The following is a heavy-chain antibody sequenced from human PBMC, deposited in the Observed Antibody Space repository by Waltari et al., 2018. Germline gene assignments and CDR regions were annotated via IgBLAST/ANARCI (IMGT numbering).Heavy chain of an antibody. CDR1: CFTVSSSG. CDR3: AKGRGSSGPNNWFDP. D-gene: IGHD3-16*01. Sequence: QVQLVESGCGVVQPGGSLRLYGAASCFTVSSSGMPWVRQAPGQGLEWVAFIRYDGSNKYDADSVKCRFTISRDNSKNTLYLQMNSLRAEDTAVYYCAKGRGSSGPNNWFDPWGQGTLVTVSS. J-gene: IGHJ5*02. V-gene: IGHV3-30*02. CDR2: IRYDGSNK.